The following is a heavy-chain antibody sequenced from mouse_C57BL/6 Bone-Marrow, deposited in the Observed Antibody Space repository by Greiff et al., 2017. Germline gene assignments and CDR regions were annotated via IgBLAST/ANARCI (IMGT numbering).Heavy chain of an antibody. V-gene: IGHV1-69*01. Sequence: QVQLQQPGAELVMPGASVKLSCKASGYTFTSYWMHWVKQRHGQGLEWIGEIDPSDSYTNYNQKFKGKSTLTVDKSSSTAYMQLNSLTSEDSAVYYCATSYYYGYFDYWGQGTTLTVSS. J-gene: IGHJ2*01. CDR1: GYTFTSYW. D-gene: IGHD1-1*01. CDR3: ATSYYYGYFDY. CDR2: IDPSDSYT.